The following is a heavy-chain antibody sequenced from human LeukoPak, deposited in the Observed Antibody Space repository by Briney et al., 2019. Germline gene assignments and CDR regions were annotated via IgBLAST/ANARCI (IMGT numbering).Heavy chain of an antibody. CDR1: GGSISSYY. CDR2: IFYSGST. Sequence: SETLSLTCTVSGGSISSYYWSWIRQPPGKGLEWIGYIFYSGSTNYNPSLKSRVTISVDTSKNQFSLKLSSVTAADTAVYYCAGSIAVAGTGWFDPWGQGTLVTVSS. V-gene: IGHV4-59*01. J-gene: IGHJ5*02. D-gene: IGHD6-19*01. CDR3: AGSIAVAGTGWFDP.